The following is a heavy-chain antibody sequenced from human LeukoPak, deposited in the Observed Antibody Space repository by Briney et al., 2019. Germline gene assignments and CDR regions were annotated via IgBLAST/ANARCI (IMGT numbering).Heavy chain of an antibody. CDR2: ISGSGGST. V-gene: IGHV3-23*01. CDR3: AKGRGYSGYDPLDY. Sequence: GGSLRLSCAASGFTFGSYGMSWVRQAPGKGLEWVSAISGSGGSTYYADSVKGRFTTSRDNSKNTLYLQMNSLRAEDTAVYYCAKGRGYSGYDPLDYWGQGTLVTVSS. J-gene: IGHJ4*02. CDR1: GFTFGSYG. D-gene: IGHD5-12*01.